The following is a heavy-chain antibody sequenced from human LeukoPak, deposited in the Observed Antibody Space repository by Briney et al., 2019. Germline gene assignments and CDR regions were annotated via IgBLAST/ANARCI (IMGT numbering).Heavy chain of an antibody. CDR2: ISYDGSNK. D-gene: IGHD5-18*01. CDR3: ARGVMDSYGLHFDY. Sequence: PGGSLRLSCAASGFTFSSYGMHWVRQAPGKGLEWVAVISYDGSNKYYADSVKGRFTISRDNSKNTLYLQMNSLRAEDTAVYYCARGVMDSYGLHFDYWGQGTLVTVSS. V-gene: IGHV3-30*03. J-gene: IGHJ4*02. CDR1: GFTFSSYG.